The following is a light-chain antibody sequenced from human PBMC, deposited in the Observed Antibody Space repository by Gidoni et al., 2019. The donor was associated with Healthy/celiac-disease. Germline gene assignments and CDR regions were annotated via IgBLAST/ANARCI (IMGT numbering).Light chain of an antibody. J-gene: IGKJ2*01. Sequence: DIQMTQSPSSLSASVGDRVTITCRASQSIRTYLNWYQQKPGKAPELLIYGAFSLQSGVPSRFSGSGSGTDFTLTISSLQPEDFATYYCQQSFGTPRYTFGQXTKLEIK. V-gene: IGKV1-39*01. CDR3: QQSFGTPRYT. CDR2: GAF. CDR1: QSIRTY.